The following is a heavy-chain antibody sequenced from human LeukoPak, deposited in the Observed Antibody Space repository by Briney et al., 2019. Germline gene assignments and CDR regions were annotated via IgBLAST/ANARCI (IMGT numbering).Heavy chain of an antibody. CDR2: IIPIFGTA. V-gene: IGHV1-69*06. CDR3: ARSYYYDSSGSDAFDI. J-gene: IGHJ3*02. Sequence: SVKVSCRASGGTFSSYAISWVRQAPGQGLEWMGGIIPIFGTANYAQKFQGRVTITADKSTSTAYMELSSLRSEDTAVYYCARSYYYDSSGSDAFDIWGQGTMVTVSS. CDR1: GGTFSSYA. D-gene: IGHD3-22*01.